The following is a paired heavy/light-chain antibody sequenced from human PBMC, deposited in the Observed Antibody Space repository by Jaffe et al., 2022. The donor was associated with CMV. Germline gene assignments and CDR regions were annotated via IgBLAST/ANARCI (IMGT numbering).Heavy chain of an antibody. CDR2: IHYSGLV. Sequence: QVQLQESGPGLVKTAETLSLSCTVSGGSITKDYWSWIRLPPGKGLEWIGYIHYSGLVIYHPSLKSRVTMSLDASTNHFSLHLSSVTAADTAVYYCAREAWYPSSSYFDYWGQGIPVTISS. CDR1: GGSITKDY. V-gene: IGHV4-59*01. J-gene: IGHJ4*02. D-gene: IGHD6-6*01. CDR3: AREAWYPSSSYFDY.
Light chain of an antibody. J-gene: IGLJ3*02. CDR1: KSNIETNS. CDR2: HTD. V-gene: IGLV1-44*01. Sequence: QSVLTQPPSASGTPGQRVTISCSGSKSNIETNSVNWYQHLPGTAPKVLIYHTDQRPSGVPDRFSGSKSGTSASLAISGLQSEDEAHYYCATWDDSLNVVVFGGGTVLAVL. CDR3: ATWDDSLNVVV.